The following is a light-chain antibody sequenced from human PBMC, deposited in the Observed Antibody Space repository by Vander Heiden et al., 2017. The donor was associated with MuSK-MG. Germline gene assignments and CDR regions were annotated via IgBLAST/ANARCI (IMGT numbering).Light chain of an antibody. J-gene: IGLJ2*01. Sequence: QSALTQPASVSGSPCQSIAISCTGTRSDVGGDTYVSWYQQHPGKATNLMIYDVSNRRSGVANRFSCSKSGNTASITITGLQAEDEADDYCSSYPSSSTSELVFGGGTKLTVL. CDR2: DVS. CDR1: RSDVGGDTY. CDR3: SSYPSSSTSELV. V-gene: IGLV2-14*01.